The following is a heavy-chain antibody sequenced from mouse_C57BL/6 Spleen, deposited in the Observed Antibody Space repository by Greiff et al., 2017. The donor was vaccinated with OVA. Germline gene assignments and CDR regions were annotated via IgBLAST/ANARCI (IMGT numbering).Heavy chain of an antibody. Sequence: EVHLVESGEGLVKPGGSLKLSCAASGFTFSSYAMSWVRQTPEQRLEWVAYISSGGGYTNYADTVKGRFTISRDNARNTLYLQMSSLKSEDTAMYYCTRSSYYGSSYEGYYFDYWGKGTTLTVSS. CDR3: TRSSYYGSSYEGYYFDY. CDR2: ISSGGGYT. D-gene: IGHD1-1*01. V-gene: IGHV5-9-1*02. CDR1: GFTFSSYA. J-gene: IGHJ2*01.